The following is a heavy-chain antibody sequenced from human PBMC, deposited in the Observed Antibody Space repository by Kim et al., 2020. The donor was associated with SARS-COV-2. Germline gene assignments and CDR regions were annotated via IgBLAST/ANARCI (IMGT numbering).Heavy chain of an antibody. J-gene: IGHJ4*02. CDR3: ARRVVTGSYYFDY. D-gene: IGHD2-21*02. V-gene: IGHV4-34*01. Sequence: SETLSLTCAVYGGSFSGYYWSWIRQPPGKGLEWIGEINHSGSTNYNPSLKSRVTISVDTSKNQFSLKLSSVTAADTAVYYCARRVVTGSYYFDYWGQGTL. CDR1: GGSFSGYY. CDR2: INHSGST.